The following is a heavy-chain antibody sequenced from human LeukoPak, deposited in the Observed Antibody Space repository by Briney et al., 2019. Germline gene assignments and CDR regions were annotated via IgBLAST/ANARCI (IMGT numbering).Heavy chain of an antibody. CDR3: AIQSAYYDFWSGYYYFDY. Sequence: GESLKISCKGSGYSFTSYWIGWVRQMPGKGLEWMGIIYPGDSDTRYSPSFQGQVTISADKSISTAYLQWSSLKASDTAMYYCAIQSAYYDFWSGYYYFDYWGQGTLVTVSS. D-gene: IGHD3-3*01. CDR1: GYSFTSYW. V-gene: IGHV5-51*01. J-gene: IGHJ4*02. CDR2: IYPGDSDT.